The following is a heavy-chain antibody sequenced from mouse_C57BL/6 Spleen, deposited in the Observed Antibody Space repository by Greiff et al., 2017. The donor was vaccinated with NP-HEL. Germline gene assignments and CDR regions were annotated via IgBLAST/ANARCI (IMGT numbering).Heavy chain of an antibody. D-gene: IGHD2-4*01. CDR3: ALYDYGGYYAMDY. V-gene: IGHV1-64*01. CDR1: GYTFTSYW. Sequence: QVQLQQPGAELVKPGASVKLSCKASGYTFTSYWMHWVKQRPGQGLEWIGMIHPNSGSTNYNEKFKSKATLTVDKSSSTAYMQLSSLTSEDSAVYYCALYDYGGYYAMDYWGQGTSVTVSS. J-gene: IGHJ4*01. CDR2: IHPNSGST.